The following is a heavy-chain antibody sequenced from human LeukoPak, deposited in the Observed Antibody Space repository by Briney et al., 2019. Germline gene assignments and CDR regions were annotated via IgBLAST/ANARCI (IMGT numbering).Heavy chain of an antibody. CDR1: GYTFTGYY. J-gene: IGHJ4*02. CDR2: INPNSGGT. D-gene: IGHD1-26*01. CDR3: ARDSERWELPVDY. V-gene: IGHV1-2*02. Sequence: ASVKVSCKASGYTFTGYYMHWVRQAPGQGLEWMGWINPNSGGTNYEQKFQGRVTMTRDTSISTAYMELSRLRSDDTAVYYCARDSERWELPVDYWGQGTLVTVSS.